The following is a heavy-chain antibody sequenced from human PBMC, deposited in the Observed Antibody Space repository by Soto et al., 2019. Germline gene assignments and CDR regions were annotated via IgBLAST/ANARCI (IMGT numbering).Heavy chain of an antibody. D-gene: IGHD3-9*01. V-gene: IGHV3-48*03. CDR2: ISRGATTT. J-gene: IGHJ4*02. Sequence: EVQLLESGGGVVQPGGSLRLSGAVSGLTFSSFEMDWVRQAAGKGPEWISYISRGATTTYYADSVRGRFTISRDDAENSVFLQVDSLRVEVTAIYFCATRSTDYYFYWGQGTLVTVPS. CDR3: ATRSTDYYFY. CDR1: GLTFSSFE.